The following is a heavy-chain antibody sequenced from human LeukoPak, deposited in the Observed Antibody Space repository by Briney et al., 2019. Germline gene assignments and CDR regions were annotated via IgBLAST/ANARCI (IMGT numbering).Heavy chain of an antibody. CDR1: GYTFTSYG. J-gene: IGHJ4*02. Sequence: GASVKVSCKASGYTFTSYGISWVRQAPGQGLEWMGWISAYNGNTNYAQKFQGRVTMTRNTSTSTAYMELSSLRSEDAAVYYCARGHSSSTSGSTDFDFWGQGTLVTVSS. CDR2: ISAYNGNT. V-gene: IGHV1-18*01. D-gene: IGHD2-2*01. CDR3: ARGHSSSTSGSTDFDF.